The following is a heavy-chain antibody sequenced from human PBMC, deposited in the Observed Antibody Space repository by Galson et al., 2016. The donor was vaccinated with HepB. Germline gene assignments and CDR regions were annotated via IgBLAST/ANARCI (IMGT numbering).Heavy chain of an antibody. Sequence: SLRLSCAASGFSFSNAWMNWVRQAPGKGLEWVGRIKRKTDGGTTDYAAPVKGRFIISRDDSKNTLYLQMNSLKTEDTAAYYCTTDGLLRYFDWLSSASDYWGQGTLVTVSS. D-gene: IGHD3-9*01. CDR2: IKRKTDGGTT. V-gene: IGHV3-15*07. J-gene: IGHJ4*02. CDR1: GFSFSNAW. CDR3: TTDGLLRYFDWLSSASDY.